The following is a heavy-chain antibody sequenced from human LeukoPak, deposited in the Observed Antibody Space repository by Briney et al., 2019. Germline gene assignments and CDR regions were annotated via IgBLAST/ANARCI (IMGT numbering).Heavy chain of an antibody. CDR2: IYHSGST. J-gene: IGHJ3*02. V-gene: IGHV4-30-2*02. Sequence: SETLSLTCTVSGGSISSGGYYWSWIRQPPGKGLEWIGYIYHSGSTYYNPSLKSRVTISVDRSKNQFSLKLSSVTAADTAVYYCARLRPWDLHQRAFDIWGQGTMVTVSS. CDR3: ARLRPWDLHQRAFDI. CDR1: GGSISSGGYY. D-gene: IGHD3-16*01.